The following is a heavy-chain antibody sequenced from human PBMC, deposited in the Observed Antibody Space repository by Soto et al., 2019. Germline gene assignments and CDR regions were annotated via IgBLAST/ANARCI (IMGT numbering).Heavy chain of an antibody. CDR1: GYTFTSYG. CDR3: ARVRDQLLKSDWFDP. J-gene: IGHJ5*02. CDR2: ISAYNGNT. D-gene: IGHD2-2*01. Sequence: QVQLVQSGAEVKKPGASVKVSCKASGYTFTSYGISWVRQAPGQGLEWMGWISAYNGNTNYAQKLQGRVTMTTDTSTRTAYMELRSLRSDDTAVYYCARVRDQLLKSDWFDPWGQGTLVTVSS. V-gene: IGHV1-18*04.